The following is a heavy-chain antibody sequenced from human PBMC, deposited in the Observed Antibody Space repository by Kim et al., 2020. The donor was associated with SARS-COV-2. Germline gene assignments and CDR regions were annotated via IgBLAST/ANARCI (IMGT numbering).Heavy chain of an antibody. CDR1: GGSFSGYY. J-gene: IGHJ4*02. CDR2: INHSGST. V-gene: IGHV4-34*01. D-gene: IGHD3-22*01. Sequence: SETLSLTCAVYGGSFSGYYWSWIRQPPGKGLEWIGEINHSGSTNYNPSLKSRVTISVDTSKNQFSLKLSSVTAADTAVYYCARGARSGYHNYWGQGTLVTVSS. CDR3: ARGARSGYHNY.